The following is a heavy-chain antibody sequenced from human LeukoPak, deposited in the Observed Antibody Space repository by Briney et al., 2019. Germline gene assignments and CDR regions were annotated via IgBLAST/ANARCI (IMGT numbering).Heavy chain of an antibody. D-gene: IGHD3-9*01. V-gene: IGHV4-39*07. Sequence: SETLSLTCTVSGGSISSSSYYWGWIRQPPGKGLEWIGCIYYSGSTYYNPSLKSRVTISVDTSKNQFSLKLSSVTAADTAVYYCARGGGVLRYFDWSFLFDYWGQGTLVTVSS. CDR1: GGSISSSSYY. CDR2: IYYSGST. CDR3: ARGGGVLRYFDWSFLFDY. J-gene: IGHJ4*02.